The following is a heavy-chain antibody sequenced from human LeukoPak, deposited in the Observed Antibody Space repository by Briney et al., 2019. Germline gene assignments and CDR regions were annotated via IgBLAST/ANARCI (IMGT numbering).Heavy chain of an antibody. V-gene: IGHV3-30*18. Sequence: GGSLRLSCAAAGFTFSSYGMHWVRQAPGKGLEWVAVMSYDGSKKYYADSVKGRFTISRDNSKNTLYLQMNSLRAEDTAVYYCAKDHYGTPGYYYYGMDVWGQGITVTVSS. D-gene: IGHD4-17*01. CDR1: GFTFSSYG. CDR3: AKDHYGTPGYYYYGMDV. CDR2: MSYDGSKK. J-gene: IGHJ6*02.